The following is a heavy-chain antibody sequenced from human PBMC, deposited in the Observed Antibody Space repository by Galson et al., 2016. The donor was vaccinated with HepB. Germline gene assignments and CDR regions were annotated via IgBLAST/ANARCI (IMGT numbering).Heavy chain of an antibody. J-gene: IGHJ3*02. Sequence: SLRLSCAASGFTFRTSWMSWVRQPPGKGPEWVANINPDGSQTYYVDSVKGRFNISKDNAKNSLYLRMNSLRADDTAVYYCARARIAALGTGAFDMWGQGTMVTVSS. CDR1: GFTFRTSW. D-gene: IGHD6-13*01. CDR3: ARARIAALGTGAFDM. V-gene: IGHV3-7*04. CDR2: INPDGSQT.